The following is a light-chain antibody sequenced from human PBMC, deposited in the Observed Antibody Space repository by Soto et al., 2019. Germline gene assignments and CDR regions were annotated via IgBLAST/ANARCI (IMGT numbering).Light chain of an antibody. CDR3: NSYTSSITHV. J-gene: IGLJ1*01. CDR1: SSDVGGHDH. Sequence: QSVLTQPASVSGSPGQSITISCTGSSSDVGGHDHVSWYQQHPGKAPKLIIYEVGNRPSGVSNRFSGSKSGNTASLTISGFQAEDEADYYCNSYTSSITHVFGTGTKLTVL. V-gene: IGLV2-14*01. CDR2: EVG.